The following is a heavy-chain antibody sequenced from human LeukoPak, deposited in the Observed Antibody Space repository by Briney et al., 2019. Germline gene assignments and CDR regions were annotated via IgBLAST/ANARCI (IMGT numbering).Heavy chain of an antibody. J-gene: IGHJ4*02. CDR1: GYTFTGYY. V-gene: IGHV1-2*02. D-gene: IGHD3-22*01. Sequence: GASVKVSCKASGYTFTGYYMHWVRQAPGQGLEWMGWINPNSGGTNYAQKFQGRVTMTRDTSISTAYMELRSLRSDDTAVYYCARRYYDSSGHQENWGQGTLVTVSS. CDR2: INPNSGGT. CDR3: ARRYYDSSGHQEN.